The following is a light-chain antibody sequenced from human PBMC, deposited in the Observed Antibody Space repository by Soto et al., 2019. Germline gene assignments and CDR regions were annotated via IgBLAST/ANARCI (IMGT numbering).Light chain of an antibody. CDR2: EVA. Sequence: QSALTQPPSASGSPGQSVTISCTGTNSDVGGYDYVSWYQQHPGKAPKLMIYEVAKRPSGVPDRFSGSKSGNTASLTVSGLQAEDEADYYCSSHADSYNWVFGGVTKLTVL. J-gene: IGLJ3*02. V-gene: IGLV2-8*01. CDR3: SSHADSYNWV. CDR1: NSDVGGYDY.